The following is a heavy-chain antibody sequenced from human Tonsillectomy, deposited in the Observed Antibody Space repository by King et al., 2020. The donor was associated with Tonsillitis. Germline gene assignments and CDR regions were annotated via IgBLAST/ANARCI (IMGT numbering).Heavy chain of an antibody. V-gene: IGHV3-23*04. D-gene: IGHD2-21*02. Sequence: VQLVESGGGLVQPGGSLRLSGAASGFTLSSYAMSWVRQAPGKGLEWVSAISGSGGSTYDADSVKGRFTISRDNSKNTLFLQMNSLRAEDTAVYYCAKSRWGDPTEGYYFDYWGQGTLVTVSS. CDR1: GFTLSSYA. CDR2: ISGSGGST. J-gene: IGHJ4*02. CDR3: AKSRWGDPTEGYYFDY.